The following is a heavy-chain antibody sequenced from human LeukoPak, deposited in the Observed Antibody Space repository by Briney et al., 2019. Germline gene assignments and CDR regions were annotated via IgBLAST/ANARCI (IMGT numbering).Heavy chain of an antibody. CDR1: GFTFSSYA. V-gene: IGHV3-30-3*01. J-gene: IGHJ4*02. CDR3: ARDRVGATDYFDY. D-gene: IGHD1-26*01. CDR2: ISYDGSNK. Sequence: GRSLRLSCAASGFTFSSYAVHWVRQAPGKGLEWVAVISYDGSNKYYADSVKGRFTISRDNSKNTLYLQMNSLRAEDTVVYYCARDRVGATDYFDYWGQGTLVTVSS.